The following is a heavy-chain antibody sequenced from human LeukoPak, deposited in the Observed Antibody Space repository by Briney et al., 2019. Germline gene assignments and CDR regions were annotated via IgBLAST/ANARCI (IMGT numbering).Heavy chain of an antibody. J-gene: IGHJ4*02. CDR1: GFTFSSYA. CDR2: ISYDGCNK. D-gene: IGHD6-13*01. Sequence: GGPLRLSCAASGFTFSSYAMHWVRLAPGKGLVWVAVISYDGCNKYYVDSVKGRFTISRDNYKNRLYVQMNSLRAEETALYYCAGSYSSSWYFLPLALFDYWGQGTLVTVS. V-gene: IGHV3-30-3*01. CDR3: AGSYSSSWYFLPLALFDY.